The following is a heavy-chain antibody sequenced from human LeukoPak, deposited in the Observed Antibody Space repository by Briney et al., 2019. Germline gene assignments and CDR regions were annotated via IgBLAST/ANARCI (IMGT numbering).Heavy chain of an antibody. CDR1: GFTFSGYW. Sequence: GGSLRLSCAASGFTFSGYWMHWVRQAPGKGLKWFSGISDSGDGTYYADSVKGRFPISRDNSKNTVHLQMNSLRAEDTALYYCAKGYNSGWFESWGQGALVTVSS. CDR3: AKGYNSGWFES. J-gene: IGHJ5*01. D-gene: IGHD6-19*01. CDR2: ISDSGDGT. V-gene: IGHV3-23*01.